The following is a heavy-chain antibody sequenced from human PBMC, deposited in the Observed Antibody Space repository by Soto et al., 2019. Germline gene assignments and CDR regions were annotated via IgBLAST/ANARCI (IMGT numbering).Heavy chain of an antibody. V-gene: IGHV3-23*01. D-gene: IGHD2-15*01. CDR2: ISGSGAGT. CDR3: AKFLVVGPPGYGMDV. CDR1: GFTFSSYA. Sequence: EVRLLESGGGLVQPGGSLRLSCAASGFTFSSYAMSWVRQAPGKGLEWVSVISGSGAGTYYADSVKGRFIISRDNSKNTVYLQMNSLRAEDTAVYYCAKFLVVGPPGYGMDVWGQGTTVTVSS. J-gene: IGHJ6*02.